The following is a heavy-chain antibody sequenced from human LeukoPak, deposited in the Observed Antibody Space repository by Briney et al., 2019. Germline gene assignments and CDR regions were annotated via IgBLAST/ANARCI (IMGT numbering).Heavy chain of an antibody. D-gene: IGHD3-22*01. CDR3: ATRIDRRDSSGYYYDDYFDY. CDR1: GFTFSSYW. CDR2: ISGSGGST. Sequence: GGSLRLSCAASGFTFSSYWMSWVRQAPGKGLEWVSAISGSGGSTYYADSVKGRFTISRDNSKSTLYLQMNSLRAEDTAVYYCATRIDRRDSSGYYYDDYFDYWGQGTLVTVSS. V-gene: IGHV3-23*01. J-gene: IGHJ4*02.